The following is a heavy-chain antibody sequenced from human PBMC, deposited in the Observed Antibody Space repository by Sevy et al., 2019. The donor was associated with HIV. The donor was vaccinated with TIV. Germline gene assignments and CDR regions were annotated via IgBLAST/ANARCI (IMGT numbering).Heavy chain of an antibody. CDR1: GYTFTSHG. V-gene: IGHV1-18*01. CDR2: ITSYNGNT. CDR3: ARDRGRSNYNYYGLDV. J-gene: IGHJ6*02. D-gene: IGHD3-16*01. Sequence: ASVKVSCKASGYTFTSHGINWVRQAPGQGLEWMGWITSYNGNTNYAHKVQGRVTMTTDTSNSTGYMELRSLRSDDTAVYYCARDRGRSNYNYYGLDVWGQGTTVTVSS.